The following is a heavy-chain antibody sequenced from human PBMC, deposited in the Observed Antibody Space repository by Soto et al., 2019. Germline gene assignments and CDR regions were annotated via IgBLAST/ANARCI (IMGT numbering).Heavy chain of an antibody. J-gene: IGHJ5*02. CDR3: ASDMSTT. CDR2: MNPNSGHT. Sequence: QVQLVQSGAEVKKPGASVKVSCKASGYTFTSHDINWMRQATGQGLEWMGWMNPNSGHTNYAQKFQGRVTNTRDTSRSTAYMELTNLRSEDTAIYYCASDMSTTWGQGTLVTVSS. CDR1: GYTFTSHD. V-gene: IGHV1-8*01. D-gene: IGHD2-2*01.